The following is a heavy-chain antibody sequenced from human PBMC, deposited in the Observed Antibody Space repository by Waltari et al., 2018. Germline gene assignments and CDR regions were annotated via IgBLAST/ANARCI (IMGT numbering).Heavy chain of an antibody. CDR3: AKDIEVAAAGSGFDY. J-gene: IGHJ4*02. CDR1: GFTFDDYT. Sequence: EVQLVESGGVVVQPGGSLRLSCAASGFTFDDYTMPWVRHAPGKGLEWVSLISWDGGSTYYADSVKGRFTISRANSKNSLYLQMNSLRTEDTSLYYCAKDIEVAAAGSGFDYWGQGTLVTVSS. V-gene: IGHV3-43*01. CDR2: ISWDGGST. D-gene: IGHD6-13*01.